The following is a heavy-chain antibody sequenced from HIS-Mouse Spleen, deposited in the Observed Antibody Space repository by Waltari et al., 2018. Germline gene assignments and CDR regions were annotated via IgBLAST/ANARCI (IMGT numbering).Heavy chain of an antibody. V-gene: IGHV4-39*07. CDR3: AREIPYSSSWYDWYFDL. Sequence: QLQLQESGPGLVKPSETLSLTCTASGGSISTSSYYWGWFRQPPGKGREWIWSIYYMGSTYYNPSLKSRVTISVDTSKNQFSLKLSSVTAADTAVYYCAREIPYSSSWYDWYFDLWGRGTLVTVSS. CDR1: GGSISTSSYY. D-gene: IGHD6-13*01. CDR2: IYYMGST. J-gene: IGHJ2*01.